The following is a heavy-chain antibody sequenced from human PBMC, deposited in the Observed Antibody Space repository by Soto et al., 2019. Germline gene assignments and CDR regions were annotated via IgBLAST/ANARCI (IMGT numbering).Heavy chain of an antibody. CDR2: ISYDGSNK. V-gene: IGHV3-30*18. CDR3: AKGVGATDWYYGMDV. J-gene: IGHJ6*02. Sequence: WWSLRLSCSASVFTFSSYGMHWFRQAPGKGLEWVAVISYDGSNKYYADSVKGRFTISRDNSKNTLYLQMNSLRAEDTAVYYCAKGVGATDWYYGMDVWGQGTTVTVSS. D-gene: IGHD1-26*01. CDR1: VFTFSSYG.